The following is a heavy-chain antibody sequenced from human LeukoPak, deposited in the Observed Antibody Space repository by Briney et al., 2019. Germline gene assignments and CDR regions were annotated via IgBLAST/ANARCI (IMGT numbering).Heavy chain of an antibody. CDR1: GGSISSSNYY. V-gene: IGHV4-39*01. D-gene: IGHD6-19*01. Sequence: PSETLSLTCTVSGGSISSSNYYWGWIRQPPEKGLEWIGSIYYRGTTYYNPSLKSRVTLSVDTSKNQFSLRLSSVTAADTAVYYCARQGYSSGWSNYFDYWGQGTLVTVSS. CDR2: IYYRGTT. CDR3: ARQGYSSGWSNYFDY. J-gene: IGHJ4*02.